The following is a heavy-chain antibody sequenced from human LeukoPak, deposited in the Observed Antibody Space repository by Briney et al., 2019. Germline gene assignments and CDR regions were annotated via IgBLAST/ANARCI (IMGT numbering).Heavy chain of an antibody. J-gene: IGHJ4*02. CDR3: ARLSGAPVRHPIYHFDY. CDR2: IYHSGST. V-gene: IGHV4-38-2*01. CDR1: GHSISSGYC. Sequence: PSETLSLTCAVYGHSISSGYCWGWIRQPPGKGLEWNGNIYHSGSTYKNPSLKSRVTISLDTAKNQFSLKLSSVTAADTAMYYCARLSGAPVRHPIYHFDYWGQGTLVTVSS. D-gene: IGHD2-2*02.